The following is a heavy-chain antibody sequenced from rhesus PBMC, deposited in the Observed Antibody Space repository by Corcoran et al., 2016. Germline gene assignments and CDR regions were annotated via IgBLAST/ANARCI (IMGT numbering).Heavy chain of an antibody. CDR2: ITYSGIT. Sequence: QVQLQESGPGLVKPSETLSLTCAVSGGSISSGYYYWSWIPQPPGKGLEWIGYITYSGITSYNPSLKSRVTISRDTSKNQFSLKLSSVTAADTAVYYCARGGGMNPFDYWDQGVLVTVSS. CDR1: GGSISSGYYY. J-gene: IGHJ4*01. V-gene: IGHV4-122*02. D-gene: IGHD6-13*01. CDR3: ARGGGMNPFDY.